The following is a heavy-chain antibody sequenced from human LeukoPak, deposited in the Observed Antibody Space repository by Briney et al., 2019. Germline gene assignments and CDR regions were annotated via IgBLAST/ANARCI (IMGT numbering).Heavy chain of an antibody. Sequence: GASLRLSCAASGFTFTSYAMSWVRQAPGKGLEWVSVISGSGGSTYYAGSVKGRFTISRDNSKNTLYLQMNSLRAEDTAVYYCAKDGGDYFDYWGQGTLVTVSS. CDR2: ISGSGGST. CDR3: AKDGGDYFDY. D-gene: IGHD4-17*01. CDR1: GFTFTSYA. V-gene: IGHV3-23*01. J-gene: IGHJ4*02.